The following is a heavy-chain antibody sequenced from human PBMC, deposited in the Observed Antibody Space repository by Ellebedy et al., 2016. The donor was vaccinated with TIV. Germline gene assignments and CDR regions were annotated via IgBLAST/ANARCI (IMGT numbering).Heavy chain of an antibody. CDR3: ARLRHYGGDSVWFFDL. CDR1: GDSISDYY. Sequence: MPSETLSLTCAVSGDSISDYYWTWIRQPPGKGLEWIGYIYYSGSTNYDPSLKSRVTISLDTSKNQFSLRLTSVTAADTAVYYCARLRHYGGDSVWFFDLWGRGTLVTVSS. V-gene: IGHV4-59*08. D-gene: IGHD4-23*01. CDR2: IYYSGST. J-gene: IGHJ2*01.